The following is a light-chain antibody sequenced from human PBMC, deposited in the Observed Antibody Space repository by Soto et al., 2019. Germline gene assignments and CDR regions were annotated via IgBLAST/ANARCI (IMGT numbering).Light chain of an antibody. CDR3: QQRASWPYT. Sequence: EIVLTQSPDTLSLSPGGGATLSCRASHDVSVSLVWYRQRPGQSPRLLIHDASNRATGISARFSGSGSGTDFTLTIGSLEPEESALYYCQQRASWPYTSGQGTKVEIK. V-gene: IGKV3-11*01. CDR1: HDVSVS. CDR2: DAS. J-gene: IGKJ2*01.